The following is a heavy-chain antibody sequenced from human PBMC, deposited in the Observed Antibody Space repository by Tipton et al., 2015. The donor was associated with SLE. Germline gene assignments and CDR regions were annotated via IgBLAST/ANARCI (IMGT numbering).Heavy chain of an antibody. Sequence: SLRLSCVASGFTFSSYEMTWVRQAPGKGLEWVAYVSASGSPINYADSVKGRFTVSRDNAKRSLYLQMSSLRAEDTALYYCANGPVGYWGQGTLVTVSS. CDR2: VSASGSPI. CDR1: GFTFSSYE. V-gene: IGHV3-48*03. D-gene: IGHD1-26*01. J-gene: IGHJ4*02. CDR3: ANGPVGY.